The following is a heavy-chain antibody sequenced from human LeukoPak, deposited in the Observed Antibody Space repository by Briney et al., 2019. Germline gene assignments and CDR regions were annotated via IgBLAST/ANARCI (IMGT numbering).Heavy chain of an antibody. V-gene: IGHV3-53*01. Sequence: GGSLRLSCAASGFTVSTNYMSWVRQAPGKGLEWVSVIYSGDSTYYADSVKGRFTISRDNSKNTLYLQMNSLRAEDTAVYYCARDLTSLSSGSYGGSWGQGTLVTVSP. CDR3: ARDLTSLSSGSYGGS. D-gene: IGHD1-26*01. CDR1: GFTVSTNY. CDR2: IYSGDST. J-gene: IGHJ5*02.